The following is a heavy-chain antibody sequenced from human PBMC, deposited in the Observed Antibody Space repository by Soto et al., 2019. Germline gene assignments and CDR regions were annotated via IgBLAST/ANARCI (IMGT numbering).Heavy chain of an antibody. J-gene: IGHJ4*02. CDR3: ARGGIQLSYAFDY. V-gene: IGHV4-4*07. CDR2: IYTSGST. CDR1: GTSVSNYY. D-gene: IGHD5-18*01. Sequence: SETLSLTCSVSGTSVSNYYWSWIRQPPGKGLEHIGRIYTSGSTSYNPSLKSRVTMSMDTSHTHIFLNLTSVTAADTAVYYCARGGIQLSYAFDYWGQGILVTVSS.